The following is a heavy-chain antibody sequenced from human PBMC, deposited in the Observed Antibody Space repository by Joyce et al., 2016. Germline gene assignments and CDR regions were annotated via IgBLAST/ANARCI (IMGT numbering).Heavy chain of an antibody. V-gene: IGHV1-18*04. D-gene: IGHD3-9*01. CDR3: ARSYFDWLFPFGP. J-gene: IGHJ5*02. Sequence: QVQLVQSGAEVKKPGASVKVSCKASGYTFTNYGISWVRQAPGQGLEWRGWISCNNGDTNYAQKFQGRVTMTTDTSTSTAYMELRSLRSDDTAVYYCARSYFDWLFPFGPWGQGSLVTVSS. CDR2: ISCNNGDT. CDR1: GYTFTNYG.